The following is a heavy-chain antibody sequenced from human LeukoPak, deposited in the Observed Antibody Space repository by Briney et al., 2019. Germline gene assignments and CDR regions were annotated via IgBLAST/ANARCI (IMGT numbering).Heavy chain of an antibody. Sequence: PGGSLRLSCAASGFSFDNYAMSWVRQTPGKGLEWVSAIGGSGSDTSYTDSVKGRFTISRDNSKSTLYLQMKSLRAEDTAVYHCAKTLRDLEWLTGELDVWGQGTAVTVSS. CDR1: GFSFDNYA. CDR3: AKTLRDLEWLTGELDV. D-gene: IGHD3-3*01. V-gene: IGHV3-23*01. J-gene: IGHJ6*02. CDR2: IGGSGSDT.